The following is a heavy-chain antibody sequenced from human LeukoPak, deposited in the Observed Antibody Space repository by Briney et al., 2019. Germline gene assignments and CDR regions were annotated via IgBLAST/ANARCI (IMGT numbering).Heavy chain of an antibody. J-gene: IGHJ5*02. V-gene: IGHV1-18*01. CDR1: GYTFTNYG. CDR3: ARDPDMSSYGLVSWFDP. CDR2: ISGYNGNT. Sequence: GASVKVSCKASGYTFTNYGINWVRQAPGQGLEWMGWISGYNGNTKYAQNFQGRVTMTTDTSTSTGYMEVRSLISNDTAVYYCARDPDMSSYGLVSWFDPWGQGTLVTVSS. D-gene: IGHD5-18*01.